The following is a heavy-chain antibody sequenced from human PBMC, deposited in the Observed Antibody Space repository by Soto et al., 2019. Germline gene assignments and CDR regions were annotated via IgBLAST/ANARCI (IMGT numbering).Heavy chain of an antibody. V-gene: IGHV1-46*01. CDR2: INPSGGST. D-gene: IGHD6-19*01. CDR3: ARRPLSRGPLPIDP. J-gene: IGHJ5*02. CDR1: GYTFTSYY. Sequence: QVQLVQSGAEVKKPGASVKVSCKASGYTFTSYYMHWVRQAPGQGLEWMGIINPSGGSTSYAQKFQGRVTMTRHTSTSKVYMELISLSSEDTAVYYCARRPLSRGPLPIDPWGQGTLVTVSS.